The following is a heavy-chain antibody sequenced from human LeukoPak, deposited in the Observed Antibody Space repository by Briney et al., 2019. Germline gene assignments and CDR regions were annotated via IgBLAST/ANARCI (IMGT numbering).Heavy chain of an antibody. CDR1: GFTFSSYE. Sequence: PPGGSLRLSCAASGFTFSSYEMNWVRQAPGKGLEWVSGINWNGGSTGYADSVKGRFTISRDNAKNSLYLQMNSLRAEDTALYYCARGSYDINSFLEWLPASNWFDPWGQGTLVTVSS. D-gene: IGHD3-3*01. CDR3: ARGSYDINSFLEWLPASNWFDP. CDR2: INWNGGST. V-gene: IGHV3-20*04. J-gene: IGHJ5*02.